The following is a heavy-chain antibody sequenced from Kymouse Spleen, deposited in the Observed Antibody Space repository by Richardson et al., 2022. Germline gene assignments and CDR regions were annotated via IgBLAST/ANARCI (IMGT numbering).Heavy chain of an antibody. CDR3: ARDIAARRLTT. CDR1: GFTFSDHY. D-gene: IGHD6-6*01. CDR2: TRNKANSYTT. Sequence: EVQLVESGGGLVQPGGSLRLSCAASGFTFSDHYMDWVRQAPGKGLEWVGRTRNKANSYTTEYAASVKGRFTISRDDSKNSLYLQMNSLKTEDTAVYYCARDIAARRLTTGAREPWSPSPQ. J-gene: IGHJ4*02. V-gene: IGHV3-72*01.